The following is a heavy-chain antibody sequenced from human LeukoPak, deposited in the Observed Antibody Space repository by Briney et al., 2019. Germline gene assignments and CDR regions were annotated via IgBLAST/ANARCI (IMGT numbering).Heavy chain of an antibody. J-gene: IGHJ2*01. Sequence: GESLKISCKGSGYSFTSYWIGWVRQMPGKGLEWMGIIYPGDSDTRYSPSFQGQVTISADKSISTAYLQWSSLKASDTAMYSCARHENWGDGHRGRYFDLWGRGTLVTVS. D-gene: IGHD7-27*01. V-gene: IGHV5-51*01. CDR1: GYSFTSYW. CDR2: IYPGDSDT. CDR3: ARHENWGDGHRGRYFDL.